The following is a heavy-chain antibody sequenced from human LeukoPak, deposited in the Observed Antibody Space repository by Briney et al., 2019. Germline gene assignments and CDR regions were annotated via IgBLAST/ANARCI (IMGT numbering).Heavy chain of an antibody. J-gene: IGHJ4*02. V-gene: IGHV3-74*01. D-gene: IGHD6-13*01. Sequence: GGSLRLSCAASGFIFNNYWMHWVRQAPGKGLVWVSRINSDGSSRNYADSVRGRFTISRDNAKNTLYLQMNSLRAEDTAVYYCASASSHRIAAGGDYWGQGTLVTVSS. CDR2: INSDGSSR. CDR1: GFIFNNYW. CDR3: ASASSHRIAAGGDY.